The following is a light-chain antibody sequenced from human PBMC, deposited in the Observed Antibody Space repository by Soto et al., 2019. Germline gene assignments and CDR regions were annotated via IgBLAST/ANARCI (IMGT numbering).Light chain of an antibody. CDR3: QQYGTSPWT. V-gene: IGKV3-20*01. CDR2: GAS. J-gene: IGKJ1*01. CDR1: QSVSSGS. Sequence: EIVLTQSPGTLSLSPGVRATLSCRASQSVSSGSLVWYQQRPGQAPRLLFFGASTRATGIPDRFSGGGSGTDFTLTISRLEPEDFAVYYCQQYGTSPWTFGQGTKVEIK.